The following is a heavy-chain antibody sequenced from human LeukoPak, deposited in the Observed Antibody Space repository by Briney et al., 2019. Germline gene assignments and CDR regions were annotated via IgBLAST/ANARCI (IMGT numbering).Heavy chain of an antibody. J-gene: IGHJ4*02. CDR1: GGSISSGGYY. V-gene: IGHV4-31*03. Sequence: KPSETLSLTCTVSGGSISSGGYYWSWIRQHPGKGLEWIGYIYYSGSTYYNPSLKSRVTISVDTSKNQFSLKLSSVTAADTAVYYCAGARPSIAVAGTGDFDYWGQGTLVTVSS. CDR2: IYYSGST. CDR3: AGARPSIAVAGTGDFDY. D-gene: IGHD6-19*01.